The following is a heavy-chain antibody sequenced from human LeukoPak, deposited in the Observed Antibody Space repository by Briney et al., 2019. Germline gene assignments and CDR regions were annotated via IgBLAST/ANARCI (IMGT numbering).Heavy chain of an antibody. D-gene: IGHD3-3*01. Sequence: PSETLSLTCAVSGYSLSSGYYWGWIRQPPGKGLEWIGSIYHIGSTYYNPSLKSRITISVDTSKNQFSLKLSSVTAADTAVYYCARWDSGEWFHDAFDIWGQGTMVTVSS. J-gene: IGHJ3*02. V-gene: IGHV4-38-2*01. CDR3: ARWDSGEWFHDAFDI. CDR1: GYSLSSGYY. CDR2: IYHIGST.